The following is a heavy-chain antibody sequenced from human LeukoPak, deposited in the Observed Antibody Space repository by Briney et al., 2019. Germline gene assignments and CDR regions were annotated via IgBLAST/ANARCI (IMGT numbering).Heavy chain of an antibody. Sequence: GGSLRLSCAASGFTFSSYGMHWVRQAPGKGLEWVAVISYDGSNKYYADSVKGRFTISRDNSKNTLYLQMNSLRAEDTAVYYCAKDQTRYSSDPDAFDIWGQGTMVTVSS. CDR2: ISYDGSNK. J-gene: IGHJ3*02. D-gene: IGHD6-19*01. CDR1: GFTFSSYG. CDR3: AKDQTRYSSDPDAFDI. V-gene: IGHV3-30*18.